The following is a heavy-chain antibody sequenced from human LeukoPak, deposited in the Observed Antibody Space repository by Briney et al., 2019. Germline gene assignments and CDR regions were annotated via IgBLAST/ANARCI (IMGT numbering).Heavy chain of an antibody. CDR1: PGSISSDSYY. J-gene: IGHJ4*02. V-gene: IGHV4-39*07. D-gene: IGHD2-15*01. CDR3: ARDNVVDATSGIDY. Sequence: SETLSLTCTVSPGSISSDSYYWAWIRQPPGKGLDWIGSVSYSGSTYFNPSLKSRVTISLDTSKQQFSLKVISMTAADTAVYFCARDNVVDATSGIDYWGQGTLVTVSS. CDR2: VSYSGST.